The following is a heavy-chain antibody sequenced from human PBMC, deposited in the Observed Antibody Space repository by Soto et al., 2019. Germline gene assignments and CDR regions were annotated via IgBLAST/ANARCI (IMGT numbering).Heavy chain of an antibody. J-gene: IGHJ4*02. CDR3: ARDPPDFNSGFDS. V-gene: IGHV6-1*01. D-gene: IGHD1-26*01. CDR2: AYYRSRWQY. Sequence: SQTLSLTFAICGDSVSNNGATWNCISQSPSRGLEWLGRAYYRSRWQYDYATSVRSRITINPDTSKNQISLQLTSVTPEDTAVYYCARDPPDFNSGFDSWGQGSLVTVSS. CDR1: GDSVSNNGAT.